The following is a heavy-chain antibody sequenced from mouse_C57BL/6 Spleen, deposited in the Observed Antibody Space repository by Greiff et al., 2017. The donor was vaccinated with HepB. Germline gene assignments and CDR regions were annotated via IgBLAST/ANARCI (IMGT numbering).Heavy chain of an antibody. CDR3: AQDSSGYVLAY. J-gene: IGHJ3*01. Sequence: EVQLQQSGPELVKPGASVKISCKASGYTFTDYYMNWVKQSHGKSLEWIGDINPNNGGTSYNQKCKGKATLTVDKSSSTAYIDLRSLTSEDSAVYYCAQDSSGYVLAYWGQGTLVTVSA. V-gene: IGHV1-26*01. CDR2: INPNNGGT. CDR1: GYTFTDYY. D-gene: IGHD3-2*02.